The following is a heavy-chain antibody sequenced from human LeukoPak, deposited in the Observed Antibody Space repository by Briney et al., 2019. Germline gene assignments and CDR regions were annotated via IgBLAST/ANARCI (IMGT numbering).Heavy chain of an antibody. V-gene: IGHV3-21*01. CDR3: AKDLFGLAEHIRTTMVRGVISYGMDV. J-gene: IGHJ6*02. CDR2: ISSSSSYI. CDR1: GFTFSSYS. D-gene: IGHD3-10*01. Sequence: GGSLRLSCAASGFTFSSYSMNWVRQAPGKGLEWVSSISSSSSYIYYADSVKGRFTISRDNAKNSLYLQMNSLRAEDTAVYYCAKDLFGLAEHIRTTMVRGVISYGMDVWGQGTTVTVSS.